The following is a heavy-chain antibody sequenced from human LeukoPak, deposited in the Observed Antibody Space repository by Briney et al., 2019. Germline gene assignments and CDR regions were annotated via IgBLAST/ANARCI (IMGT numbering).Heavy chain of an antibody. D-gene: IGHD3-22*01. CDR1: GDSVSSNSAA. Sequence: SQTLSLTCAISGDSVSSNSAAWNWIRQSPSRGLEWLGRTYYRSKWYNDYAVSVKGRITINPDTSKNQFSLKLSSVTAADTAVYYCARDQTSSGYSPGYYFDYWGQGTLVTVSS. CDR2: TYYRSKWYN. V-gene: IGHV6-1*01. J-gene: IGHJ4*02. CDR3: ARDQTSSGYSPGYYFDY.